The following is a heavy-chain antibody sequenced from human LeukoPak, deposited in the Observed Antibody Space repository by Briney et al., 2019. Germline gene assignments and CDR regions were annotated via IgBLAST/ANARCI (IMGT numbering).Heavy chain of an antibody. D-gene: IGHD3-22*01. CDR3: ARDLSYYDSSGYLYYGMDV. Sequence: GASVKVSCKASGYTLTSYDINWVRQATGQGLEWMGWMNPNSSNTGYAQKFQGRVTMTRNTSISTAYMELSSLRSEDTAVYYCARDLSYYDSSGYLYYGMDVWGQGTTVTVSS. J-gene: IGHJ6*02. CDR2: MNPNSSNT. CDR1: GYTLTSYD. V-gene: IGHV1-8*01.